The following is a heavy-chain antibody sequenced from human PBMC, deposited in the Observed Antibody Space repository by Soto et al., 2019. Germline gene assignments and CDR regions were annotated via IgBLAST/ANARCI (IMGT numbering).Heavy chain of an antibody. J-gene: IGHJ6*02. D-gene: IGHD3-10*01. Sequence: SVKVCCKASGGTFSSYAMSWVRQAPGQGLEWMGGIIPIFGTANYAQKFQGRVTITADESTSTAYMELSSLRSEDTAVYYCARVLLRSGYYYYGMDVWGQGTTVTVSS. CDR1: GGTFSSYA. CDR2: IIPIFGTA. CDR3: ARVLLRSGYYYYGMDV. V-gene: IGHV1-69*13.